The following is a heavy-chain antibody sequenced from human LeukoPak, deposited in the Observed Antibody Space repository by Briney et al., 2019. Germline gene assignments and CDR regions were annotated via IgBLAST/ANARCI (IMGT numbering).Heavy chain of an antibody. CDR1: GFTFSSYG. D-gene: IGHD3-10*01. Sequence: GGSLRLSCAASGFTFSSYGMHWVRQAPGKGLEWVAVIWYDGTNKYYADSVKGRFTISRDKFKNTLDLQMNSLRVEDTAVYYCARDPGPTLVRGVISYFDYWGQGTLVTVSS. V-gene: IGHV3-33*01. J-gene: IGHJ4*02. CDR2: IWYDGTNK. CDR3: ARDPGPTLVRGVISYFDY.